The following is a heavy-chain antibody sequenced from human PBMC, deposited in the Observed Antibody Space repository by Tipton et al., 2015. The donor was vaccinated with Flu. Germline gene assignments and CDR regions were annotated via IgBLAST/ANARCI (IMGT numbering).Heavy chain of an antibody. CDR1: AGSVSGSTYY. D-gene: IGHD3-16*01. Sequence: TLSLTCTVSAGSVSGSTYYWGWIRQPPGKGLEWIGGISYSGSTHYNPSLKSRVTISVDTSKNQFSLKLRSVTAADTAVYYCRNIYDYIWGTFGRFGAFDIWGQGTMVTVSS. V-gene: IGHV4-39*07. CDR3: RNIYDYIWGTFGRFGAFDI. CDR2: ISYSGST. J-gene: IGHJ3*02.